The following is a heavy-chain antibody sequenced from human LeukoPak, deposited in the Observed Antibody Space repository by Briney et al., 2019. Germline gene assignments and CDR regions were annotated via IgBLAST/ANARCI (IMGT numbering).Heavy chain of an antibody. CDR1: GYTFTSYD. J-gene: IGHJ6*02. CDR2: MNPNSGNT. CDR3: ARGPLKDDGSSWYVGGYHYYYGMDV. Sequence: ASVKVSCKASGYTFTSYDINWVRQATGQGLEWMGWMNPNSGNTGYAQKFQGRVTMTRNTSISTAYMELSSLRSEDTAVYYCARGPLKDDGSSWYVGGYHYYYGMDVWGQGTTVTVSS. D-gene: IGHD6-13*01. V-gene: IGHV1-8*01.